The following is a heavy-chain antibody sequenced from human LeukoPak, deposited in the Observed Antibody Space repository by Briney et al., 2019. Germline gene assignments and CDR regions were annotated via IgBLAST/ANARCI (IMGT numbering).Heavy chain of an antibody. CDR1: GFTFSGYS. CDR3: ARCSGSSTYHSDDY. J-gene: IGHJ4*02. D-gene: IGHD2-15*01. Sequence: GGSLRLSCVVSGFTFSGYSINWGSQAPGTGLEWVSSISSKSRYIYYADSVKGRFTISRDNAKNSLSLQMNSLRAEDTAVYYCARCSGSSTYHSDDYWGQGTLVTVSS. V-gene: IGHV3-21*01. CDR2: ISSKSRYI.